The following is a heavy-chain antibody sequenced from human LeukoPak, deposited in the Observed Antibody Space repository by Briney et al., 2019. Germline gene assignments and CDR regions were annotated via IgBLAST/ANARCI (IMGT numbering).Heavy chain of an antibody. CDR3: AKTINHGDLDY. Sequence: PGGSLRLSCAVSGFAFGSEAMSWVRQSPARGLEWVASISPGGGTTYYADYVKGRFTISRDNSKNSLFVQMNSLRAEDTAVYYCAKTINHGDLDYWGQGTLVTVSS. J-gene: IGHJ4*02. V-gene: IGHV3-23*01. D-gene: IGHD1-14*01. CDR1: GFAFGSEA. CDR2: ISPGGGTT.